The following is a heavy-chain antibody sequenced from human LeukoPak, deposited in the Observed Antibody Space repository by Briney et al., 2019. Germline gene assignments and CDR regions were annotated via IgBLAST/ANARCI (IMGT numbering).Heavy chain of an antibody. CDR1: GGSISSGSYH. J-gene: IGHJ4*02. D-gene: IGHD3-9*01. CDR3: ASGLRYFDRDFDY. V-gene: IGHV4-61*02. Sequence: SETLSLTCTVSGGSISSGSYHWSWIRQPAGKGLEWIGRIYTSGSTNYNPSLKSRVTISVDTSKNQFSLKLSPVTAADTAVYYCASGLRYFDRDFDYWGQGTLVTVSS. CDR2: IYTSGST.